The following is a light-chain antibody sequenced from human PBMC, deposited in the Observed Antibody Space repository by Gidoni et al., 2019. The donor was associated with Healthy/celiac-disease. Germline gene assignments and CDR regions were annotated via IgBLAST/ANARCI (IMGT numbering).Light chain of an antibody. CDR2: AAS. J-gene: IGKJ2*01. CDR1: QSISSY. Sequence: IQMTQSPSSLSASVGDRVTITCRASQSISSYLNWYQQKPGKAPKLLIYAASSLQSGVPSRFSGSGSGTDFTLTISSLQPEDFATYYCQQSYSTPPVFGQGTKLEIK. CDR3: QQSYSTPPV. V-gene: IGKV1-39*01.